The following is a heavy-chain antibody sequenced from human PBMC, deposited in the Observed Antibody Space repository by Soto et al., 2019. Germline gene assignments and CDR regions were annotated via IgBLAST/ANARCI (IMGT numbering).Heavy chain of an antibody. CDR1: GFTFSSYA. CDR2: ISGSGGST. CDR3: AKEELERQGSGFDY. D-gene: IGHD1-1*01. Sequence: EVQLLESGGGLVQPGGSLRLSCAASGFTFSSYAMSWVRQAPGKGLEWVSAISGSGGSTYYADSVKGRFTISRDNSKNTLSLQMHSLRADDTAVYYCAKEELERQGSGFDYWGHGTLVTVSS. J-gene: IGHJ4*01. V-gene: IGHV3-23*01.